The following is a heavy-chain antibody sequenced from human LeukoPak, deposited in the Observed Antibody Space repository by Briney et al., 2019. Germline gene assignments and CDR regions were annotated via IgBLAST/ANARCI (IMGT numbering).Heavy chain of an antibody. D-gene: IGHD4-17*01. Sequence: GRSLRLSCAASGFTFSSYAMSWVRQAPGKGLEWVSAISGSGGSPYYADSVKGRFTISRDNSKNTLYLQMNSLRAEDTAVYYCAKTMTTVTTPDDYWGQGTLVTVSS. CDR2: ISGSGGSP. V-gene: IGHV3-23*01. J-gene: IGHJ4*02. CDR1: GFTFSSYA. CDR3: AKTMTTVTTPDDY.